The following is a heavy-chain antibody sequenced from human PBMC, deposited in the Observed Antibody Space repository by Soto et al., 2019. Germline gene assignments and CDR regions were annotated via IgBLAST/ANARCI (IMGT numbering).Heavy chain of an antibody. J-gene: IGHJ4*02. CDR2: IYYSGST. V-gene: IGHV4-30-4*01. CDR1: GGSISSGDYY. CDR3: ATTSSSSAWGMDY. D-gene: IGHD6-6*01. Sequence: QVQLQESGPGLVKPSQTLSLTCTVSGGSISSGDYYWSWVRQPPGKGLEWIGYIYYSGSTYYNPSLKSRVTITVDTSKNQFSLKLSSVTAADTAVYYCATTSSSSAWGMDYWGQGTLVTVSS.